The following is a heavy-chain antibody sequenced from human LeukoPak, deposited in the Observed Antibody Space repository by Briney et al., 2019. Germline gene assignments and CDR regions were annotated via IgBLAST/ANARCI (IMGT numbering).Heavy chain of an antibody. CDR2: INPSGGT. V-gene: IGHV4-34*01. CDR1: GGSFSGYY. J-gene: IGHJ1*01. D-gene: IGHD2-2*01. CDR3: ARGRYCSSTSCYTQKYFQH. Sequence: SETLSLTCAVSGGSFSGYYWNWIRQPPGNGLEWIGEINPSGGTNYSPSLKSRVTISVDTSKNQFSLKLSSVTAADTAVYYCARGRYCSSTSCYTQKYFQHWGQGTLVTVSS.